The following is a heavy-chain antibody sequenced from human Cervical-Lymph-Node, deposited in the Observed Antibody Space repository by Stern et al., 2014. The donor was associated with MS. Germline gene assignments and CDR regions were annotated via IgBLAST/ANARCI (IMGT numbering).Heavy chain of an antibody. D-gene: IGHD3-16*01. CDR3: ARGGPATLIDY. Sequence: EVQLVESGGGLVQPGGSLRLSCAAAGFTFSNYAMTWVRQVPGKGLQWVSAISGRGDSTYYADSVKGRFTISRDSSRSTLYLHMNSLRADDTAVYYCARGGPATLIDYWGQGTLVTVSS. J-gene: IGHJ4*02. CDR2: ISGRGDST. V-gene: IGHV3-23*04. CDR1: GFTFSNYA.